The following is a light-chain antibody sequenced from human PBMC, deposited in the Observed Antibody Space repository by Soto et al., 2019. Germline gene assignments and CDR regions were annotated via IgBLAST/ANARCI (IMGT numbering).Light chain of an antibody. J-gene: IGKJ4*01. CDR3: QHYRTS. CDR2: GAS. Sequence: EIVLTQSPGTLSLSPGERATLSCRASQSVSSSYLAWYQQKPGQAPRQRIYGASSRATGIPDRFGGSGSGTDFTLTITRLEPEDFAVYYCQHYRTSFGGGTRVEIK. V-gene: IGKV3-20*01. CDR1: QSVSSSY.